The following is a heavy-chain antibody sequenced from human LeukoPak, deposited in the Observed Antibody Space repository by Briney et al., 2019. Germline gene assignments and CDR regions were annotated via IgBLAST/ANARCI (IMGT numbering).Heavy chain of an antibody. Sequence: VASVKVSCKVSGFTLTDVSMHWVRQAPGKGLEWMRGFDPEDGETIYAQKFQGRVTMTEDTSTDTAYMELSSLRSEDTAVYYCATDQYSGSYSIWGQGTMVTVSS. CDR3: ATDQYSGSYSI. CDR2: FDPEDGET. J-gene: IGHJ3*02. CDR1: GFTLTDVS. V-gene: IGHV1-24*01. D-gene: IGHD1-26*01.